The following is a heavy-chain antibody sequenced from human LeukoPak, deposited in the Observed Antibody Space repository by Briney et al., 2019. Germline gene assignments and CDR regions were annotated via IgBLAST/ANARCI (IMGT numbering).Heavy chain of an antibody. CDR3: ARDCSSTNCYRGGFDP. D-gene: IGHD2-2*01. CDR1: GGSFSGYY. Sequence: SVTLSLTCAVYGGSFSGYYWSWIRQPPGKGLEWIGEINHSGSTNYNPSLKSRVTISVDTSKNQFSLKLSSVTAEDTAVYYCARDCSSTNCYRGGFDPWGQGTLVTVSS. V-gene: IGHV4-34*01. J-gene: IGHJ5*02. CDR2: INHSGST.